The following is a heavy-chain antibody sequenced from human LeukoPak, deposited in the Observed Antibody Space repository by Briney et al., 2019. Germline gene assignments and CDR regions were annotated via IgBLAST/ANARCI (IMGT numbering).Heavy chain of an antibody. Sequence: ASVKVSCKASGYTFSDYSITWVRQAPGQGLEWMGWISPYNAETNYAQNFQGRVTMTTDRSTRTAYMELRNLRSDDTAVYYCARVTTVTRSPWSWGPKKIGQEVNWFDPWGQGTLITVS. CDR1: GYTFSDYS. CDR3: ARVTTVTRSPWSWGPKKIGQEVNWFDP. D-gene: IGHD4-17*01. V-gene: IGHV1-18*01. J-gene: IGHJ5*02. CDR2: ISPYNAET.